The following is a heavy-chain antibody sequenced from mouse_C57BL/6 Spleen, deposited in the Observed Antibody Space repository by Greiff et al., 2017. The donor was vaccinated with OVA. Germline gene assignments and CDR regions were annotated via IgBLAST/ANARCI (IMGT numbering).Heavy chain of an antibody. J-gene: IGHJ2*01. Sequence: QVQLQQPGAELVKPGASVKMSCKASGYTFPSYWITWVKQRPGQGLAWIGDIYPGSGSTNYNEKFKSKATLTVDTSSSTAYMQLSSLTSEDSAVYYCARVLNDGYYDYFDYWGQGTTLTVSS. CDR2: IYPGSGST. V-gene: IGHV1-55*01. CDR1: GYTFPSYW. D-gene: IGHD2-3*01. CDR3: ARVLNDGYYDYFDY.